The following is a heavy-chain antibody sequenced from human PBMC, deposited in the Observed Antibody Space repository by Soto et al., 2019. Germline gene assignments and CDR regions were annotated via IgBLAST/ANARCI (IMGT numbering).Heavy chain of an antibody. J-gene: IGHJ3*01. Sequence: GGSLRLSCIASGFTFGDYARNWFRQAPGKGLEWVGLIRTEAYGGTTQYAASVKGRFTISRDDCKSIAYLQMNSLKTEDTAVYYCIRSAAPSRPPASDFIDSFDLWGHGTLVTVS. D-gene: IGHD6-13*01. CDR3: IRSAAPSRPPASDFIDSFDL. CDR1: GFTFGDYA. CDR2: IRTEAYGGTT. V-gene: IGHV3-49*03.